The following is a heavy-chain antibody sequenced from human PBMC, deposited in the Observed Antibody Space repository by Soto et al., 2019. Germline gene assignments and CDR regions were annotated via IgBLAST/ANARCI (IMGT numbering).Heavy chain of an antibody. D-gene: IGHD1-26*01. CDR1: VCTFSSYA. Sequence: VGSLRLSCASSVCTFSSYAMHCVRHSPGKGLEWVAVISYDGSNKYYADTVKGRFTISRDNSKNTLYLQMNSLRAEDTAVYYCARDRGPVGDSDYFEYWGQGTLVSVSS. CDR2: ISYDGSNK. V-gene: IGHV3-30-3*01. J-gene: IGHJ4*02. CDR3: ARDRGPVGDSDYFEY.